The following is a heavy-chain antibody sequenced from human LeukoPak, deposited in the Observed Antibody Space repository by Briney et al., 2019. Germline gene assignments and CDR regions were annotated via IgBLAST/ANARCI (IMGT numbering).Heavy chain of an antibody. CDR3: ASAVGYCSSTSCFFRYYYYGMDV. Sequence: ASVKVSCKASGYTFTSYGINWVRQATGQGLEWMGWMNPNSGNTGYAQKFQGRVTMTRNTSISTAYMELSSLRSEDTAVYYCASAVGYCSSTSCFFRYYYYGMDVWGQGTTVTVSS. J-gene: IGHJ6*02. CDR1: GYTFTSYG. V-gene: IGHV1-8*01. CDR2: MNPNSGNT. D-gene: IGHD2-2*01.